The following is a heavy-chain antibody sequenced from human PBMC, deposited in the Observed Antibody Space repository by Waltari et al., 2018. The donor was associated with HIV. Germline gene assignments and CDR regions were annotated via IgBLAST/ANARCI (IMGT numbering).Heavy chain of an antibody. CDR2: IKQDGSEM. V-gene: IGHV3-7*03. CDR3: AKSNSGHFDY. Sequence: VESGGTLVQPGGSLRLSCAVSGFSFSDYWMTWVRQAPGKGLEWVANIKQDGSEMYYVESVKGRFIVSRDTTKKMVFLHMSRLGVEDTATYYCAKSNSGHFDYWGQGTLVTVSS. D-gene: IGHD4-4*01. CDR1: GFSFSDYW. J-gene: IGHJ4*02.